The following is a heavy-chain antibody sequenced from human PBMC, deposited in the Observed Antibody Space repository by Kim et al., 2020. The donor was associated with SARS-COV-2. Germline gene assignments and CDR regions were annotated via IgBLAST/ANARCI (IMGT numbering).Heavy chain of an antibody. CDR1: GGSISSYY. D-gene: IGHD3-10*01. J-gene: IGHJ5*02. CDR3: ARLLWYYGSGRYDGWFDP. Sequence: SETLSLTCTVSGGSISSYYWSWIRQPPGKGLEWIGYIYYSGSTNYNPSLKSRVTISVDTSKNQFSLKLSSVTAADTAVYYCARLLWYYGSGRYDGWFDPWGQGTLVTVSS. V-gene: IGHV4-59*08. CDR2: IYYSGST.